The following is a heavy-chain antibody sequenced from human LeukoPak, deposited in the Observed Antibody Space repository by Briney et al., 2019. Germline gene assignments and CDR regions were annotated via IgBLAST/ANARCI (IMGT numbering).Heavy chain of an antibody. CDR1: GYIFGNYW. V-gene: IGHV5-51*01. Sequence: GESLKISCKGSGYIFGNYWIGWVRQMPGKGLEFMGIIYPGDSDTRYSPSFQGQVTISVDKSINTAYLQWSSLKASDSAMYYCARAGYSNRWDGVDYWGQGTLVTVSS. CDR2: IYPGDSDT. D-gene: IGHD2/OR15-2a*01. J-gene: IGHJ4*02. CDR3: ARAGYSNRWDGVDY.